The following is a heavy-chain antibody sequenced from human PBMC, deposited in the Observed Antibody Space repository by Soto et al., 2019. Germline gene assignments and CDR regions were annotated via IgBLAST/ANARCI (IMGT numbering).Heavy chain of an antibody. CDR2: IYYSGST. V-gene: IGHV4-31*03. Sequence: SERLSLTCTVSGGSISSGGYYWSWIRQHPGKGLEWIGYIYYSGSTYYNPSLKSRVTISVDTSKNQFSLKLSSVTAADTAVYYCARDQASYYYDSSGYYPYYYYGMDVWGQGTTVTVSS. CDR3: ARDQASYYYDSSGYYPYYYYGMDV. D-gene: IGHD3-22*01. J-gene: IGHJ6*02. CDR1: GGSISSGGYY.